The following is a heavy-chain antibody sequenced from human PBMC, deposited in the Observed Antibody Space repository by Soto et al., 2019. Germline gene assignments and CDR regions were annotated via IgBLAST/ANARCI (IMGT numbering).Heavy chain of an antibody. V-gene: IGHV3-23*01. CDR2: ISGSGGST. Sequence: HPGGSLRLSCAASGFTFSSYAMSWVRQAPGKGLEWVSAISGSGGSTYYADSVKGRFTISRDNSKNTLYLQMNSLRAEDTAVYYCAKWRPAAIRRAYYYYGMDVWGQGTTVTVSS. CDR1: GFTFSSYA. D-gene: IGHD2-2*01. J-gene: IGHJ6*02. CDR3: AKWRPAAIRRAYYYYGMDV.